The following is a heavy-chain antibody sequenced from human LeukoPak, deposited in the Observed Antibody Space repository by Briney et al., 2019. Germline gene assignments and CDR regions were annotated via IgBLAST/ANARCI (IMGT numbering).Heavy chain of an antibody. D-gene: IGHD2-15*01. CDR3: ARGDGYCSGGSCSNWFDP. V-gene: IGHV3-48*03. J-gene: IGHJ5*02. CDR1: GFTFSSYE. CDR2: ISSSGSTI. Sequence: AGGSLRLSCAASGFTFSSYEMNWVRQAPGKGLEWVSYISSSGSTIYYADSVKGRFTISRDNAKNSLYLQMNSLRAEDTAVYYCARGDGYCSGGSCSNWFDPWGQGTLVTVSS.